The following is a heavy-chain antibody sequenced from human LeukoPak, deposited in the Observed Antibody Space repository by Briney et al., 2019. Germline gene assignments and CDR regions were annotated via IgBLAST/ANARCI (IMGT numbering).Heavy chain of an antibody. V-gene: IGHV3-7*01. Sequence: GGSLRLSCAASGFPFSDYWMDWVRQAPGKGVEWVANINQDGRIQYYADSVRGRFIISRNNAKNSLYLQMYSLRAEDTAIYFCSRSFDYLGQGALVTVSS. CDR3: SRSFDY. CDR2: INQDGRIQ. J-gene: IGHJ4*02. CDR1: GFPFSDYW.